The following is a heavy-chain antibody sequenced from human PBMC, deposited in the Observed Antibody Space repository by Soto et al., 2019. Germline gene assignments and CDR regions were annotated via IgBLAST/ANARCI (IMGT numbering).Heavy chain of an antibody. Sequence: PSETLSLTCTVSGGSISSYYWSWIRQPPGKGLEWIGYIYYSGSTNYNPSLKSRVTISVDTSKNQFSLKLSSVTAADTALYYCARQSRPYLPSPVDPWGQGTPVTVSS. V-gene: IGHV4-59*08. D-gene: IGHD6-6*01. CDR3: ARQSRPYLPSPVDP. CDR1: GGSISSYY. J-gene: IGHJ5*02. CDR2: IYYSGST.